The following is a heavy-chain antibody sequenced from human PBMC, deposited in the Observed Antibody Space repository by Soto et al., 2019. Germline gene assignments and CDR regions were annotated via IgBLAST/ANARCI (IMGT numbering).Heavy chain of an antibody. Sequence: SETLSLTCAVSGGSISSGGYSWSWIRQPPGKGLEWIGSIYYSGSTYYNPSLKSRVTISVDTSKNQFSLKLSSVTAADTAVYYCARHPHYDSSGYYLSAPDYWGQGTLVTVSS. J-gene: IGHJ4*02. D-gene: IGHD3-22*01. V-gene: IGHV4-39*01. CDR3: ARHPHYDSSGYYLSAPDY. CDR1: GGSISSGGYS. CDR2: IYYSGST.